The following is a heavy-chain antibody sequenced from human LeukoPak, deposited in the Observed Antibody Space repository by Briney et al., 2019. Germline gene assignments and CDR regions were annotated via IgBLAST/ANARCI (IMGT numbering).Heavy chain of an antibody. D-gene: IGHD3-10*01. J-gene: IGHJ3*02. CDR2: ISSSGSTI. CDR1: GFTFSSYE. CDR3: AKGKNALAGFGAFDI. V-gene: IGHV3-48*03. Sequence: PGGSLRLSCAASGFTFSSYEMNWVRQAPGKGLEWVSYISSSGSTIYYADSVKGRFTISRDNSKNTLYLQMNSLRAEDTAVYYCAKGKNALAGFGAFDIWGQGTMVTVSS.